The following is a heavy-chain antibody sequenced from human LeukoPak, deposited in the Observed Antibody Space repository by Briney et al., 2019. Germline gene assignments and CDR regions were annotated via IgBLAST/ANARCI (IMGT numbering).Heavy chain of an antibody. CDR3: AREGDGYNYPSDY. D-gene: IGHD5-24*01. Sequence: GGSLRPSCAASGFTFSSYGMHWVRQAPGKGLEWVAVIWYDGSNKYYADSVKGRFTISRDNSKNTLYLQMNSLRAEDTAVYYCAREGDGYNYPSDYWGQGTLVTVSS. J-gene: IGHJ4*02. CDR2: IWYDGSNK. CDR1: GFTFSSYG. V-gene: IGHV3-33*08.